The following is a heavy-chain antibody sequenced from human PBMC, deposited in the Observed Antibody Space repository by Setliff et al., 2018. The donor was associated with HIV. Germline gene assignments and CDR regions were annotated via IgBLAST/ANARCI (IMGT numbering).Heavy chain of an antibody. CDR3: VTDDKVAFDV. Sequence: PGGSLRLSCAASGFTASGFAFSSAWMTWVRQCPGKGLEWLGRMTSRHDGGTTDYAAPVKGRFTFPRDDSTNTLYLQMNNLKIEDTAVYYCVTDDKVAFDVWGRGTMVTVSS. V-gene: IGHV3-15*01. CDR2: MTSRHDGGTT. CDR1: GFAFSSAW. J-gene: IGHJ3*01.